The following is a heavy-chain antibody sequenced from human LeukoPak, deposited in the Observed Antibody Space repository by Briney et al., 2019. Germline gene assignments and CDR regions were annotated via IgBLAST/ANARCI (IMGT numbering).Heavy chain of an antibody. J-gene: IGHJ4*02. CDR1: GFTFSSYA. CDR2: ISGSGGST. D-gene: IGHD5-24*01. CDR3: AKGRQGWLPRY. V-gene: IGHV3-23*01. Sequence: GGSLRLSCAASGFTFSSYAMSWVGQAPGKGLEWVSAISGSGGSTYYADSVKGGFTLSRDNSKNTLYLQMNSLRAEGTAVYYCAKGRQGWLPRYWGQGTLVTVSS.